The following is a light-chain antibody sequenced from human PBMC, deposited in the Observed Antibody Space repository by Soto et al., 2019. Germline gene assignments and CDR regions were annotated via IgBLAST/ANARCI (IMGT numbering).Light chain of an antibody. V-gene: IGKV1-5*03. J-gene: IGKJ1*01. Sequence: DIQMTQSPSSLSASVGDRVTITCRASQSISDWLAWYQQKPGKAPKVIISKASSLEYGVPSRFSGSGSGTEFTLTISSLQPDDFGTYHCQQYNSYWTFGQGNKVDIK. CDR3: QQYNSYWT. CDR2: KAS. CDR1: QSISDW.